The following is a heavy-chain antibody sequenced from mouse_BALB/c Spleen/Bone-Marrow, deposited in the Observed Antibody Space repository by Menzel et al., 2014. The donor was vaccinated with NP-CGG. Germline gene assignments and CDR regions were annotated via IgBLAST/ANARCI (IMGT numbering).Heavy chain of an antibody. J-gene: IGHJ1*01. Sequence: EVQLVESGGGLVQPGGSLELSCAASGFDFXRYWMTWVRQAPGKGLEWIGEINPDSSTINYTPSLKDKFIISRDNAKNTLYLQMSKVRSEDTALYYCARPGYYGYQDVWGAGTTVTVSS. CDR2: INPDSSTI. CDR1: GFDFXRYW. CDR3: ARPGYYGYQDV. D-gene: IGHD1-2*01. V-gene: IGHV4-1*02.